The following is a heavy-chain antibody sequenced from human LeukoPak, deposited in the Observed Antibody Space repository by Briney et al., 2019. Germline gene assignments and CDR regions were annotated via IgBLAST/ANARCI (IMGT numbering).Heavy chain of an antibody. V-gene: IGHV3-23*01. D-gene: IGHD3-22*01. J-gene: IGHJ4*02. CDR2: ISGSGGST. Sequence: GASLRLSCAASGFTFSSYAMSWVRQAPGKGLEWVSVISGSGGSTYYADSVKGRFTISRDNSKNTLYLQMNSLRAEDTAVYYCARGEDTMIVVVSTLDYWGQGTLVTVSS. CDR3: ARGEDTMIVVVSTLDY. CDR1: GFTFSSYA.